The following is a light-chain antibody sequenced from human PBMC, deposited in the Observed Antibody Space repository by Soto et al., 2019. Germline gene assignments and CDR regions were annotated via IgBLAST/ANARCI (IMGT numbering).Light chain of an antibody. J-gene: IGLJ1*01. CDR3: CSYVGASTYV. CDR1: TSFVGSYNL. V-gene: IGLV2-23*01. Sequence: QSALTQPASVSGSPGQSITISCTGTTSFVGSYNLVSWYQQHTGKAPQVLIYDDTKRPSGVSNRFSGSISGSTASLTISGLQAEDEADYYCCSYVGASTYVFGTGTKVTVL. CDR2: DDT.